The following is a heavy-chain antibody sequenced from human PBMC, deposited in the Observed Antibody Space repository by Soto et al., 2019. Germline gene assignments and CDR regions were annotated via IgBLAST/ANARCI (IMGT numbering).Heavy chain of an antibody. CDR3: ARDYGDYDGDYYYGMDV. CDR2: IIPIFGTA. Sequence: QVQLVQSGAEVQKPGSSVKVSCKASGGTFSSYAISWVRQAPGQGLEWMGGIIPIFGTANYAQKFQGRVTITADESTSTAYMELSSLRSEDTAVYYCARDYGDYDGDYYYGMDVWGQGTTVTVSS. CDR1: GGTFSSYA. J-gene: IGHJ6*02. D-gene: IGHD4-17*01. V-gene: IGHV1-69*01.